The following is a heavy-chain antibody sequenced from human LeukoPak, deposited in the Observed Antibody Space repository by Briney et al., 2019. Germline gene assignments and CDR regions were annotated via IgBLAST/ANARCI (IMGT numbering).Heavy chain of an antibody. D-gene: IGHD1-7*01. Sequence: PSETLSLTCSVSGDSMSHYYWSWIRQPPGKGLEWIGYIHYLGSTKYNPSLKSRLTISVDTSKSHFSLRLTSVTAADTAIYYCARTGTTFFDYWGQGSLVTVSS. CDR2: IHYLGST. CDR1: GDSMSHYY. CDR3: ARTGTTFFDY. J-gene: IGHJ4*02. V-gene: IGHV4-59*01.